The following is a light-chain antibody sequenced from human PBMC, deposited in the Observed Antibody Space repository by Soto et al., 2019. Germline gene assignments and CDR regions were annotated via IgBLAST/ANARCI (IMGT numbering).Light chain of an antibody. CDR3: SSYTSRSTRV. V-gene: IGLV2-14*01. Sequence: QSALTQPASVSGSPGQSITISCTGTSSDVGGYNYVSWYQQHPGKAPKLMIYDVSNRPSGVSNRFSGSKSGNTAALTIPGLQAEDEADYYCSSYTSRSTRVFGGGTKLTVL. CDR2: DVS. CDR1: SSDVGGYNY. J-gene: IGLJ2*01.